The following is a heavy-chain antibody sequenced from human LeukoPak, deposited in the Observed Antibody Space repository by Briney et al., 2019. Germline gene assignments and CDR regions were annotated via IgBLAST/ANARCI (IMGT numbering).Heavy chain of an antibody. J-gene: IGHJ4*02. CDR3: AKDYRNYYGSGSYFT. D-gene: IGHD3-10*01. CDR1: GFTFSSYG. Sequence: PGGSLRLSCAASGFTFSSYGMHWVRQAPGKGLEWVAFIRYDGSNKYYADSAKGQFTISRDNSKNTLYLQMNSLRAEDTAVYYCAKDYRNYYGSGSYFTWGQGTLVTVSS. CDR2: IRYDGSNK. V-gene: IGHV3-30*02.